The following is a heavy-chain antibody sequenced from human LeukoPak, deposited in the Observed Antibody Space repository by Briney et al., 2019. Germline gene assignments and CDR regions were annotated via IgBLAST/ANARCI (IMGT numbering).Heavy chain of an antibody. CDR1: GGSISSSSYY. J-gene: IGHJ2*01. CDR3: AREGLGSGRGGDFDL. CDR2: IYYSGST. V-gene: IGHV4-39*07. D-gene: IGHD2-15*01. Sequence: SETLSLTCTVSGGSISSSSYYWGWIRQPPGKGLEWIGSIYYSGSTYYNPSLKSRVTISVDTSKNQFSLKLSSVTAADTAVYYCAREGLGSGRGGDFDLWGRGTLVTVSS.